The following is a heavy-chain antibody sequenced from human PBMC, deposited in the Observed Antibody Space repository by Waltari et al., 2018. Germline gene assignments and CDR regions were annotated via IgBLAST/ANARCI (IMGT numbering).Heavy chain of an antibody. Sequence: EVQLVETGGGLIQPGGSLRLSCAASGFTVSSNYMSWVRQAPGKGLEWVSVIYSGGSTYYADSVKGRFTISRDNSKNTLYLQMNSLRAEDTAVYYCAREIHGGSYSTYYYYYMDVWGKGTTVTVSS. CDR3: AREIHGGSYSTYYYYYMDV. J-gene: IGHJ6*03. V-gene: IGHV3-53*02. D-gene: IGHD1-26*01. CDR2: IYSGGST. CDR1: GFTVSSNY.